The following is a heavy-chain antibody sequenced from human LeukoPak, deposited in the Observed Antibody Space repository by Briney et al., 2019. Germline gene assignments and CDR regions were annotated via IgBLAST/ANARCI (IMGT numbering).Heavy chain of an antibody. CDR1: GFTFDDYG. CDR3: AKDSAGATVGGFDY. V-gene: IGHV3-20*04. Sequence: GGSLRLSCAASGFTFDDYGMSWVRQAPGKGLEWVSGINWNGGSTGYADSVKGRFTISRDNAKNSLYLQMNSLRAEDTAVYYCAKDSAGATVGGFDYWGQGTLVTVSS. J-gene: IGHJ4*02. CDR2: INWNGGST. D-gene: IGHD1-26*01.